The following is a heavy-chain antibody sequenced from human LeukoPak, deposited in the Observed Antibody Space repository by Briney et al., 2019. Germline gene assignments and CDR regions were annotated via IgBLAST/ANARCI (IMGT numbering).Heavy chain of an antibody. D-gene: IGHD6-19*01. CDR3: ARGLNSSGRFDP. Sequence: PSETLSLTCAVYGGSFSGYYWSWIRQPPGKGLEWIGEINHSGSTNYNPSLKSRVTISVDTSKNQFSLKLSSVTAADTAVYYCARGLNSSGRFDPWGQGTLVTVSS. J-gene: IGHJ5*02. CDR2: INHSGST. V-gene: IGHV4-34*01. CDR1: GGSFSGYY.